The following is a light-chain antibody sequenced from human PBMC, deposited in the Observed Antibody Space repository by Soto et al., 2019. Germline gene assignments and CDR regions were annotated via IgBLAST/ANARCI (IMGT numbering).Light chain of an antibody. CDR2: AAS. CDR1: QTISRY. V-gene: IGKV1-39*01. Sequence: DIQMTQSPSSLSASVGDRVTITCRASQTISRYLNWYQQKPGKAPKLLVFAASSLRSGVPSRFSGAGSGPDFTLTITNLQPEDFASYYCQQSFTMPLTLGGGTKVDIK. J-gene: IGKJ4*01. CDR3: QQSFTMPLT.